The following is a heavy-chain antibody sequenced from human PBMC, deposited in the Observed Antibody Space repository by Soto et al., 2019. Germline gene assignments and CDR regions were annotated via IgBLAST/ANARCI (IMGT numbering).Heavy chain of an antibody. D-gene: IGHD3-9*01. V-gene: IGHV1-8*01. CDR1: GYTFTSYD. CDR2: MNPNSGNT. Sequence: GASVKVSCKASGYTFTSYDINWVRQATGQGLEWMGWMNPNSGNTGYAQKFQGRVTMTRNTSISTAYMELGSLRSEDTAVYYCARGYDILTGYYSGGWSFDIWGQGPMVTVSS. CDR3: ARGYDILTGYYSGGWSFDI. J-gene: IGHJ3*02.